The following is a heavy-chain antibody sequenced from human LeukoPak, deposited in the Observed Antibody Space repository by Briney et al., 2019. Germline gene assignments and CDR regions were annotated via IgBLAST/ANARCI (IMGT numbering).Heavy chain of an antibody. CDR3: ARDYGYDAFDI. D-gene: IGHD3-10*01. J-gene: IGHJ3*02. V-gene: IGHV4-59*01. CDR2: IYYSGST. CDR1: GGSISSYY. Sequence: TSETLSLTCTVSGGSISSYYWSWIRQPPGKGLEWIGYIYYSGSTNYNPSLKSRVTISVDTSKNQFSLKLSSVTAADTAVYYCARDYGYDAFDIWGQGTMVTVSS.